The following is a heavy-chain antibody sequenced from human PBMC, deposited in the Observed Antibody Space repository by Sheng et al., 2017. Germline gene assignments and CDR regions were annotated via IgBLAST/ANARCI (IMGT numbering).Heavy chain of an antibody. CDR1: GFTFSSYS. V-gene: IGHV3-21*01. Sequence: EVQLVESGGGLVKPGGSLRLSCAASGFTFSSYSMNWVRQAPGKGLEWVSSISSSSSYIYYADSVKGRFTISRDNAKNSLYLQMNSLRAEDTAVYYCARDRLRVSLISSIYYYGMDVWAKDHGHRLL. J-gene: IGHJ6*04. D-gene: IGHD2-21*02. CDR3: ARDRLRVSLISSIYYYGMDV. CDR2: ISSSSSYI.